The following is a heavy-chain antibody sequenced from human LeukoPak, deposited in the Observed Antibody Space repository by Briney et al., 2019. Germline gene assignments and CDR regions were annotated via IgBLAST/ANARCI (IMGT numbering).Heavy chain of an antibody. J-gene: IGHJ4*02. D-gene: IGHD3-10*01. CDR2: IYYSGTT. V-gene: IGHV4-61*01. CDR3: ARDEALSGEGLDY. Sequence: KPPETLSLTCTVSGGSVSSGSYYWSWIRLPPGKGLEWIGYIYYSGTTNYNPSLKSRVTISVDTSKNQFSLKLGSVTAADTAVYYCARDEALSGEGLDYWGQGTLVTVSS. CDR1: GGSVSSGSYY.